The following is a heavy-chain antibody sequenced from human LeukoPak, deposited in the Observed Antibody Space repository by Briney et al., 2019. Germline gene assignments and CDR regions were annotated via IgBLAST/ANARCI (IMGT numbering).Heavy chain of an antibody. Sequence: GGSLRLSCAASGFIFSNYAMSWVRQVPGRGLEWVSTISSRGDSTYVADSVKGRFTISRDNSKNSLYLQMNTVRAEDTAVYYCVKGPRPDITVAHTVENWGQGALVTVSS. J-gene: IGHJ4*02. CDR1: GFIFSNYA. CDR3: VKGPRPDITVAHTVEN. CDR2: ISSRGDST. V-gene: IGHV3-23*01. D-gene: IGHD6-19*01.